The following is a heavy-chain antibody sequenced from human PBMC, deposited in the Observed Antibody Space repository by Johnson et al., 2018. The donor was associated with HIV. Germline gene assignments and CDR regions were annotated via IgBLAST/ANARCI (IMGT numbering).Heavy chain of an antibody. Sequence: VQLVESGGGVVRPGRSLRLSCAASGFTFEDYGMSWVRQVPGTGLEWVSGINWSGGSTGYGDSVKGRFTISRDNAKNTLYLQMGSLRTEDMAVYHCARARYTSDWYLYDAFDLWGQGTMVTVSS. CDR2: INWSGGST. D-gene: IGHD6-13*01. CDR1: GFTFEDYG. CDR3: ARARYTSDWYLYDAFDL. V-gene: IGHV3-20*01. J-gene: IGHJ3*01.